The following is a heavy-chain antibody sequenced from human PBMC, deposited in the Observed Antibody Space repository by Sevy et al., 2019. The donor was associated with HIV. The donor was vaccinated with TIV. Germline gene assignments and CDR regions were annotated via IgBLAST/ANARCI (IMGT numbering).Heavy chain of an antibody. D-gene: IGHD3-9*01. CDR1: GFTLSSHE. CDR3: ARDAPETGPKYSYFMDV. J-gene: IGHJ6*03. CDR2: ISSGSSTK. V-gene: IGHV3-48*03. Sequence: GGSLRLSCEASGFTLSSHEMNWVRQVPGKGLEWVSYISSGSSTKFYTDSVKGRFTISRDNAKNSLYLQMDSLRVEDTAVYYCARDAPETGPKYSYFMDVWGKGTTVTVSS.